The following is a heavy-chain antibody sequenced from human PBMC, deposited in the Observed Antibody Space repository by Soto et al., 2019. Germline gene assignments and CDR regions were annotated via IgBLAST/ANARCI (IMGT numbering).Heavy chain of an antibody. CDR3: ARKNDYGDFDY. V-gene: IGHV1-18*01. CDR2: ISAYSGNT. D-gene: IGHD4-17*01. CDR1: GYTFTSYG. J-gene: IGHJ4*02. Sequence: ASVKVSCKASGYTFTSYGIIWVRQAPGQGLEWMGWISAYSGNTNYAQKLQGRVTMTTDTSTSTAYMDLRSLRSDDTAVYYCARKNDYGDFDYWGQGTLVTVSS.